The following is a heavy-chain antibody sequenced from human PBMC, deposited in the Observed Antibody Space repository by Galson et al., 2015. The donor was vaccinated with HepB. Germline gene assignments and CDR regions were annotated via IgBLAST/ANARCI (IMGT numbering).Heavy chain of an antibody. V-gene: IGHV1-2*02. CDR3: ARTGYSSSWVRGRWFDP. J-gene: IGHJ5*02. Sequence: SVKVSRKASGYTFTAYYIHWVRQAPGQGLEWMGWINPNTGGTNHTQRFQGRVTITKDTSKNRVVLTMTNMDPVDTAAYYCARTGYSSSWVRGRWFDPWGQGTLVTVSS. D-gene: IGHD6-13*01. CDR1: GYTFTAYY. CDR2: INPNTGGT.